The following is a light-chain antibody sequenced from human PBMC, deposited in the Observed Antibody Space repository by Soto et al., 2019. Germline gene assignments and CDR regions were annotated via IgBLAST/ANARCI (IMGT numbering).Light chain of an antibody. CDR2: AAS. V-gene: IGKV1-39*01. Sequence: DIQMTQYNYTLSASVGDRVTITCRASQSVGRWLAWYQQRPGKAPKLLIYAASSLQSGVPSRFSGSGSGTDFSLTISSLQPEDFTPYYCQQCYIPLRRFAHGSKADIK. CDR1: QSVGRW. J-gene: IGKJ3*01. CDR3: QQCYIPLRR.